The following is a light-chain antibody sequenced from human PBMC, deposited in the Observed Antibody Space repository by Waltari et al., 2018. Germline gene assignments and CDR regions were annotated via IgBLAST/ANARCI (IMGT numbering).Light chain of an antibody. V-gene: IGKV3-20*01. Sequence: EIVLTQSPGTLSLSPGAKAPLSCRASQSVSRTLAGYQQKPGQAPRLLIYDASTRATGIPDRFSGSGSGTDFSLTISRLEPEDFAVYYCQKYGTLPATFGQGTKVEIK. CDR2: DAS. CDR1: QSVSRT. CDR3: QKYGTLPAT. J-gene: IGKJ1*01.